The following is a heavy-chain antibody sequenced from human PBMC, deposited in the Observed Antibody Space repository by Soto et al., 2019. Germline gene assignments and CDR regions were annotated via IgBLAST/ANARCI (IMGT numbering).Heavy chain of an antibody. D-gene: IGHD6-13*01. CDR3: ANPLVQYSSSWYLDY. J-gene: IGHJ4*02. CDR1: GFTFSSYG. Sequence: PGGSLRLSCAASGFTFSSYGMHWVRQAPGKGLEWVAVISYDGSNKYYADSVKGRFTISRDNSKNTLYLQMNSLRAEDTAVYYCANPLVQYSSSWYLDYWGQGTLVTVSS. V-gene: IGHV3-30*18. CDR2: ISYDGSNK.